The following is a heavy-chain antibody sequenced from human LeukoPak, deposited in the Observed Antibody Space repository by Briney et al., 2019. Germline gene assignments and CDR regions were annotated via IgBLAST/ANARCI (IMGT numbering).Heavy chain of an antibody. Sequence: SETLSLTCAVSSGSISSGGYSWSWIRQPPGKGLEWIGYIYHSGSTYYNPSLKSRVTISVDRSKNQFSLKLSSVTAADTAVYYCARGSWFDPWGQGTLVTVSS. CDR3: ARGSWFDP. V-gene: IGHV4-30-2*01. CDR1: SGSISSGGYS. CDR2: IYHSGST. J-gene: IGHJ5*02.